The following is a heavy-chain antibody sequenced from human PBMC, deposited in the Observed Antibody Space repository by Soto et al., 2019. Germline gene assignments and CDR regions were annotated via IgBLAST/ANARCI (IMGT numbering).Heavy chain of an antibody. CDR2: IFSNDEK. D-gene: IGHD3-3*01. Sequence: SGPTLVNPTETLTLTCTVSGFSLSNARMGVSWIRQPPGKALEWLAHIFSNDEKSYSTSLKSRLTISKDTSKSQVVLTMTNMDPVDTATYYCARSDYDFWSGPNWFDPWGQGTLVTASS. J-gene: IGHJ5*02. V-gene: IGHV2-26*01. CDR3: ARSDYDFWSGPNWFDP. CDR1: GFSLSNARMG.